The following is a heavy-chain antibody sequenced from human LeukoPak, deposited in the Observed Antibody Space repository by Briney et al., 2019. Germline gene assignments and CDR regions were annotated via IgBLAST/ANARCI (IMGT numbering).Heavy chain of an antibody. V-gene: IGHV4-39*07. CDR2: IYYSGST. Sequence: TSETLSLTCTVSGGSISSSSYYWGWIRQPPGKGLEWIGSIYYSGSTYYNPSLKSRVTISVDTSKNQFSLKLSSVTAADTAVYYCARDPSLAPFDYWGQGTLVTVSS. D-gene: IGHD5-12*01. CDR1: GGSISSSSYY. CDR3: ARDPSLAPFDY. J-gene: IGHJ4*02.